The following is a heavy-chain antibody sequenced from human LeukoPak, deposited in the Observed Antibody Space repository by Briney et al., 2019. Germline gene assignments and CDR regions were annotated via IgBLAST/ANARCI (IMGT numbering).Heavy chain of an antibody. J-gene: IGHJ4*02. V-gene: IGHV3-64*01. CDR3: ANLYYDFWSGYYPFDY. CDR2: INSDGDST. D-gene: IGHD3-3*01. CDR1: GFTFSRYD. Sequence: PGGSLRLSCAASGFTFSRYDMHWVRQAPGKGLEYVSTINSDGDSTYYANSVKGRFTMSRDNSKNTLYLQMGSLRAEDTAVYYCANLYYDFWSGYYPFDYWGQGTLVTVSS.